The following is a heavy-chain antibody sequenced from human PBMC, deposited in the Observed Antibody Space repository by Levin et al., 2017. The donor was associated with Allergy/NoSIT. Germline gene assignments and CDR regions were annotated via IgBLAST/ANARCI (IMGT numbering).Heavy chain of an antibody. J-gene: IGHJ6*02. V-gene: IGHV1-46*01. CDR2: INPSGGST. CDR3: ARTAVAGTSYPYYYYGMDV. Sequence: ASVKVSCKASGYTFTSYYMHWVRQAPGQGLEWMGIINPSGGSTSYAQKFQGRVTMTRDTSTSTVYMELSSLRSEDTAVYYCARTAVAGTSYPYYYYGMDVWGQGTTVTVSS. D-gene: IGHD6-19*01. CDR1: GYTFTSYY.